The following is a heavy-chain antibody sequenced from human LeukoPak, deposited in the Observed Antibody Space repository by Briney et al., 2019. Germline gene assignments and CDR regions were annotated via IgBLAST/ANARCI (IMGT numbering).Heavy chain of an antibody. J-gene: IGHJ4*02. CDR3: ARVLEYSYYQLYFDY. Sequence: PGGSLRLSCAASGFIFTNYFMSWVRQAPGKGLEWVASIKQDGSEKYYVDSVKGRFTISRDNAKNSLYLQMNSLRAEDTAVYYCARVLEYSYYQLYFDYWGQGTLVTVSS. CDR1: GFIFTNYF. CDR2: IKQDGSEK. D-gene: IGHD5-18*01. V-gene: IGHV3-7*01.